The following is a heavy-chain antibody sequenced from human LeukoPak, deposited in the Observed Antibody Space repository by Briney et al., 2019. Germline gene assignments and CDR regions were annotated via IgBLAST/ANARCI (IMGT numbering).Heavy chain of an antibody. Sequence: GASVKVSCKASGYTFTSYYMHWVRQAPGQGLEWMGIINPSGGSTSYAQKFQGRVTMTRDTSTSTVYMELSSLRSEDTAVYYCVRDPQLSEYCSGGSCYRDHFDYWGQGTLVTVSS. D-gene: IGHD2-15*01. CDR2: INPSGGST. J-gene: IGHJ4*02. CDR3: VRDPQLSEYCSGGSCYRDHFDY. V-gene: IGHV1-46*01. CDR1: GYTFTSYY.